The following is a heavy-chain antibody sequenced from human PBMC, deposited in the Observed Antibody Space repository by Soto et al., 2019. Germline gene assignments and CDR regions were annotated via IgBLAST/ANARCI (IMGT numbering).Heavy chain of an antibody. Sequence: ASVKVSCKASGYTFTGYYMHWVRQAPGQGLEWMGWINPNSGGTNYAQKFQGRVTMTRDTSISTAYMELSRLRSDDTAVYYCARSLFEYYYDSSGYPLGYWGQGTLVTV. V-gene: IGHV1-2*02. J-gene: IGHJ4*02. CDR3: ARSLFEYYYDSSGYPLGY. CDR1: GYTFTGYY. CDR2: INPNSGGT. D-gene: IGHD3-22*01.